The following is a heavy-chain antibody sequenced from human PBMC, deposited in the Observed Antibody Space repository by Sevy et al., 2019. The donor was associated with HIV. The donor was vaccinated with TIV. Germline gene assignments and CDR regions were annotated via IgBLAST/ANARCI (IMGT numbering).Heavy chain of an antibody. V-gene: IGHV3-23*01. D-gene: IGHD2-8*02. CDR1: GFPFSSYA. J-gene: IGHJ6*02. CDR3: AKRRVQSGLSGGGANYGMDV. CDR2: LIGGGRRT. Sequence: GGSLRLSCAASGFPFSSYAMSWVRQAPGRGLEWVSTLIGGGRRTYYADSATGRFIISRDNSRNTLYLQMNSLRAEDTAIYYCAKRRVQSGLSGGGANYGMDVCGRGTTVTVSS.